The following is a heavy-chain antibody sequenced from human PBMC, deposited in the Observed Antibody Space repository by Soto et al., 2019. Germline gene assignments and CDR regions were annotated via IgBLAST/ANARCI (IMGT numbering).Heavy chain of an antibody. D-gene: IGHD6-13*01. V-gene: IGHV3-21*01. J-gene: IGHJ4*02. Sequence: LRLSCAASGFTFSSYSMNWVRQAPGKGLEWVSSISSSSSYIYYADSVKGRFTISRDNAKNSLYLQMNSLRAEDTAVYYCAKKGLAAAGPGTFDYWGQGTLVTVSS. CDR3: AKKGLAAAGPGTFDY. CDR2: ISSSSSYI. CDR1: GFTFSSYS.